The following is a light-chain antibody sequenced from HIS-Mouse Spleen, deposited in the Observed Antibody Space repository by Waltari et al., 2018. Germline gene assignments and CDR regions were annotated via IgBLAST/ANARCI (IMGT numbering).Light chain of an antibody. Sequence: QSALTQPASVSGSPGPSIPLSATGTSRDVGCDHYAPLYQQHPGKTPKLKIYDVRNRPSGVSNRFSGSKSGNTDSLTISGLQAEDEADYYCSSYTSSSFNVVFGGGTKLTVL. CDR3: SSYTSSSFNVV. V-gene: IGLV2-14*03. CDR2: DVR. J-gene: IGLJ2*01. CDR1: SRDVGCDHY.